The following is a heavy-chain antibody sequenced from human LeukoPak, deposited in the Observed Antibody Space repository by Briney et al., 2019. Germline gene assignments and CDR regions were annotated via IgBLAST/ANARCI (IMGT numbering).Heavy chain of an antibody. CDR2: INHSGST. CDR3: ASLPIPRRPRRFDY. V-gene: IGHV4-34*01. CDR1: GGSFSGYY. Sequence: SETLSLTCAVYGGSFSGYYWSWIRQPPGKGLEWIGEINHSGSTNYNPSLKSRVTISVDTSKNQFSLKLSSVTAADTAVYYCASLPIPRRPRRFDYWGQGTLVTVSS. J-gene: IGHJ4*02.